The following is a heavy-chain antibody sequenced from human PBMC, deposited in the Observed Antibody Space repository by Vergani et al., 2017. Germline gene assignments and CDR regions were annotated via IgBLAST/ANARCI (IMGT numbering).Heavy chain of an antibody. J-gene: IGHJ5*02. CDR3: ARRRLRSWFDP. Sequence: QVQLQESGPGLVKPSETLSLTCTVSGYSISSGYYWGWIRQPPGKGLEWIGSIYHSGSTYYNPSLKSRVTISVDTSKNQFSLKLSSVTAADTAVYYCARRRLRSWFDPWGQGTLVTVSS. V-gene: IGHV4-38-2*02. CDR1: GYSISSGYY. CDR2: IYHSGST. D-gene: IGHD5-24*01.